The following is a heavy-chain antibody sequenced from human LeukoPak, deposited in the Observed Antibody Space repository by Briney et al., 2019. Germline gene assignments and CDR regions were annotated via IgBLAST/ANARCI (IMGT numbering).Heavy chain of an antibody. CDR1: GGTFSSYA. D-gene: IGHD2-2*01. Sequence: SVKVSCKASGGTFSSYAISWVRQAPGQGLEWMGRIIPILGIANYAQKFQGRVTITADKSTSTAYMELSSLRPEDTAVYYRARDGNIVVVPAAIYQFDPWGQGTLVTVSS. CDR2: IIPILGIA. CDR3: ARDGNIVVVPAAIYQFDP. V-gene: IGHV1-69*04. J-gene: IGHJ5*02.